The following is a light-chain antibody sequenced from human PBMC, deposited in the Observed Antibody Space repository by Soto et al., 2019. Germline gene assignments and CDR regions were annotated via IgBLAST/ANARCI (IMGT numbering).Light chain of an antibody. CDR2: AAS. Sequence: DIQLTQSPSSLSASVGDRVTMTCRASETISTFLNWYRHKPGKAPKLLISAASRLQSGVPPRFSGSGSGTDFTLTINSLRPEDFASYYCQQSYSSSPITFGPGTRLEIK. CDR3: QQSYSSSPIT. CDR1: ETISTF. V-gene: IGKV1-39*01. J-gene: IGKJ5*01.